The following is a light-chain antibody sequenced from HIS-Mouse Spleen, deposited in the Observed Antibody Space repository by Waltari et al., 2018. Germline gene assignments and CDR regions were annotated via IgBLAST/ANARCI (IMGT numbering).Light chain of an antibody. CDR2: DVS. J-gene: IGLJ3*02. V-gene: IGLV2-11*01. CDR3: CSYAGSYTWV. Sequence: QSALTQPRSVSGSPGQSATISCTGTSSDVGGYNYVSGYQQHPGKAPKLMIDDVSKPPAGGPDRFSGSQSGNTAALTISGLQAEDEADYYCCSYAGSYTWVFGGVTKLTVL. CDR1: SSDVGGYNY.